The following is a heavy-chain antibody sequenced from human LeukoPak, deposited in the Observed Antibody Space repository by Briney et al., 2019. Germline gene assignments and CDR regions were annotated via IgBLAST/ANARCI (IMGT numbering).Heavy chain of an antibody. CDR3: AKASIAAAWFGAFDI. J-gene: IGHJ3*02. CDR1: GFTFDDYG. D-gene: IGHD6-13*01. V-gene: IGHV3-30*02. CDR2: IRYDGSNK. Sequence: GGSLRLSCAASGFTFDDYGMHWVRQAPGKGLEWVAFIRYDGSNKYYADSVKGRFTISRDNSKNTLYLQMNSLRAEDTAVHYCAKASIAAAWFGAFDIWGQGTMVTVSS.